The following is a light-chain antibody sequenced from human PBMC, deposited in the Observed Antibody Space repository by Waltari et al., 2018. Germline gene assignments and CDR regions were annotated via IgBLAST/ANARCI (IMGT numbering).Light chain of an antibody. CDR1: SSSIGSNA. V-gene: IGLV1-44*01. CDR3: AAWDDSLNGVV. Sequence: QSVLTQPPSTSGTPGQRVSISCSGSSSSIGSNAVNWYQQLPGTAPKLLMYGNNYRPAGVPDRFSGSKSGTSASLAISGLQFEDEADYYCAAWDDSLNGVVFGGGTKLTVL. J-gene: IGLJ2*01. CDR2: GNN.